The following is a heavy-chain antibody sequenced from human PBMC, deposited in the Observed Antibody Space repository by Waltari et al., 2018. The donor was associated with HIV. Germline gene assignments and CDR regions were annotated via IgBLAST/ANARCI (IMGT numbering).Heavy chain of an antibody. D-gene: IGHD3-22*01. Sequence: QVQLVQSGAEVKKPGASVKVSCKVSGYTLTELSMHWVRQAPGKGLEWMGGFDPEDGETIYAQKFQGRVTMTEDTSTDTAYMELSSLRSEDTAVYYCATQIPRYYYDSSGYSGYLDYWGQGTLVTVSS. CDR2: FDPEDGET. J-gene: IGHJ4*02. V-gene: IGHV1-24*01. CDR1: GYTLTELS. CDR3: ATQIPRYYYDSSGYSGYLDY.